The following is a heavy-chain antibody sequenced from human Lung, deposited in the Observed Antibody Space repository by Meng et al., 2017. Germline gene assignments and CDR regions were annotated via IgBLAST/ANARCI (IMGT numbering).Heavy chain of an antibody. D-gene: IGHD2-21*02. CDR1: GGTFSSYA. V-gene: IGHV1-69*10. CDR3: ARGSYCGGDCYFLFDY. Sequence: QVQLVQSGAEVKKPGSAGKVAGKAAGGTFSSYAISWVRQAPGEGLERVGGIIPILGIANYAQKFQGRVTITADKSTSTAYMELSSLRSEDTAVYYCARGSYCGGDCYFLFDYWGQGTLVTVSS. CDR2: IIPILGIA. J-gene: IGHJ4*02.